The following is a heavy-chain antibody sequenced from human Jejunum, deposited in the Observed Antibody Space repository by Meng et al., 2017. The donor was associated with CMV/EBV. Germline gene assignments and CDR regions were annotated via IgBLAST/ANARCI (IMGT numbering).Heavy chain of an antibody. CDR2: INHSGST. V-gene: IGHV4-34*01. D-gene: IGHD2-21*01. J-gene: IGHJ4*02. Sequence: QVPPQQGGAGLLKPSETLSLTCGVYGGSFSSYYWSWIRQPPGKGLEWIAEINHSGSTNYNPSLKSRVTISLDTSNSHFSLKLTSVTAADTAVYFCARGGGDPIRGVLPFDYWGQGTLVTVSS. CDR1: GGSFSSYY. CDR3: ARGGGDPIRGVLPFDY.